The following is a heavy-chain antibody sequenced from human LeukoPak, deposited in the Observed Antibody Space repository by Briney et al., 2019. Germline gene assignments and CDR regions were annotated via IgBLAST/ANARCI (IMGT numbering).Heavy chain of an antibody. CDR3: ARVFRSYYDSSGSDAFDI. CDR1: GGSISSYY. CDR2: IYYSGST. D-gene: IGHD3-22*01. Sequence: SETLSLTCTVSGGSISSYYWSWVRQPPGKGLEWSGYIYYSGSTNYNPSLKSRVTISVDTSKNQFSLKLSSVTAAGTAVYYCARVFRSYYDSSGSDAFDIWGQGTMVTVSS. V-gene: IGHV4-59*01. J-gene: IGHJ3*02.